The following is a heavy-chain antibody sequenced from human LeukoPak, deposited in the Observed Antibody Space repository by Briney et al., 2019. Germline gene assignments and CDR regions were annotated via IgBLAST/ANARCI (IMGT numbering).Heavy chain of an antibody. Sequence: SETLSLTCAVYGGSFSGYYWSWIRQPPGKGLEWIGEINHSGSTNYNPSLKSRVTISVDTSKHQFSLKLSSVTAADTAVYYCARGPGAARPVYYYYYMDVWGKGTTVTVSS. CDR2: INHSGST. J-gene: IGHJ6*03. CDR1: GGSFSGYY. V-gene: IGHV4-34*01. CDR3: ARGPGAARPVYYYYYMDV. D-gene: IGHD6-6*01.